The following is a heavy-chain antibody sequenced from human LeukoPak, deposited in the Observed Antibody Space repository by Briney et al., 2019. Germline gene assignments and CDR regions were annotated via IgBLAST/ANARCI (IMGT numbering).Heavy chain of an antibody. Sequence: PSETLSLTCTVSGGSVNSGSYYWSWIRQPPGKGLEWIGYIYYTGSTNYNPSLKSRVTISVDTSKNQFSLNLSSVTAADTAVYYCARDTGLGYCSGGSCYGHFYYGMDVWGQGTTVTVSS. D-gene: IGHD2-15*01. CDR3: ARDTGLGYCSGGSCYGHFYYGMDV. CDR2: IYYTGST. J-gene: IGHJ6*02. V-gene: IGHV4-61*01. CDR1: GGSVNSGSYY.